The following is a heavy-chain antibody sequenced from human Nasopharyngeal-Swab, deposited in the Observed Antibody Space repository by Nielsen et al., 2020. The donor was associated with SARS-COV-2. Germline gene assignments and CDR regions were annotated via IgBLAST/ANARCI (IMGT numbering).Heavy chain of an antibody. V-gene: IGHV1-3*01. Sequence: ASVQVSCKSSGYAFNDYTMQWVRQAPGQGVEWLGWINPDNGETKYSQKFQGRFVITGDTSASTAYLELSGLTSEDTAVYYWARDIMITFGGVITDLLAYWGQGTLVSVSS. D-gene: IGHD3-16*02. CDR2: INPDNGET. CDR3: ARDIMITFGGVITDLLAY. CDR1: GYAFNDYT. J-gene: IGHJ4*02.